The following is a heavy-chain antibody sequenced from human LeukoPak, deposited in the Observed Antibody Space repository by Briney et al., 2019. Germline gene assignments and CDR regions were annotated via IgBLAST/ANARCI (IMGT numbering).Heavy chain of an antibody. Sequence: GGSLRLSCTASGFTLADYWMTWVPQAPGKGLEWVANIRQDESEKCYVDSVKGRFTISRDNTANALYLHMNSLRADDTAVYYCGRERNWGGSESDYWGQGTLVTVSS. CDR1: GFTLADYW. CDR3: GRERNWGGSESDY. CDR2: IRQDESEK. V-gene: IGHV3-7*01. D-gene: IGHD3-16*01. J-gene: IGHJ4*02.